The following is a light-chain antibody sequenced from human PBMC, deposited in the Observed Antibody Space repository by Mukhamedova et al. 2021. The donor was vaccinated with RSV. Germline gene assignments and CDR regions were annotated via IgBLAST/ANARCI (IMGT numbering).Light chain of an antibody. Sequence: SQSVSSSYLAWYQQKPGQAPRLLIYGASSRATGIPDRFSGSGSGTEFTLTISSLQSEDFAVYYCQQYNNWPPWTFGQGTKVEIK. CDR1: QSVSSSY. J-gene: IGKJ1*01. CDR3: QQYNNWPPWT. CDR2: GAS. V-gene: IGKV3D-15*01.